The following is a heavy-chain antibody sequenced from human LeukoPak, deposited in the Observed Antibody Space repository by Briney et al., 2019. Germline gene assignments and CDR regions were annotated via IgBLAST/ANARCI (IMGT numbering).Heavy chain of an antibody. CDR3: AKGPAFLYCSSTSCYKPDY. D-gene: IGHD2-2*02. J-gene: IGHJ4*02. Sequence: GGSLRLSCVASGFTLRSYAMSWVRQAPGKGLEWVSAISGSGGSTYYADSVKGRFTISRDNSKNTLYLQMNSLRAEDTAVYYCAKGPAFLYCSSTSCYKPDYWGQGTLVTVSS. CDR2: ISGSGGST. CDR1: GFTLRSYA. V-gene: IGHV3-23*01.